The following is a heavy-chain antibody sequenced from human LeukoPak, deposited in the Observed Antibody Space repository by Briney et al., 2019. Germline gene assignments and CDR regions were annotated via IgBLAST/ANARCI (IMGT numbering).Heavy chain of an antibody. Sequence: GGSLRLSCAASGFTFSSCAMSWVRQAPGKGLEWVSAISGSGGSTYYADSVKGRFTISRDNSKNTLYLQMNSLRAEDTAVYYCAKDGTLFHYYDSSGYYAGWGQGTLVTVSS. J-gene: IGHJ4*02. CDR3: AKDGTLFHYYDSSGYYAG. D-gene: IGHD3-22*01. V-gene: IGHV3-23*01. CDR1: GFTFSSCA. CDR2: ISGSGGST.